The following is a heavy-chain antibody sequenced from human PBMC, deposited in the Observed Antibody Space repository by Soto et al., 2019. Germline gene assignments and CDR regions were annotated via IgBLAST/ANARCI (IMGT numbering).Heavy chain of an antibody. D-gene: IGHD7-27*01. CDR3: ARHVNPWAQGAFDI. Sequence: SETLSLTCTVSGGSISSSSYYWGWIRQPPGKGLEWIGNVYYSGSTYYNPSLKSRVTISVDTSKNQFSLKLSSVIAADTAVYYCARHVNPWAQGAFDIWGQGTMVTVSS. V-gene: IGHV4-39*01. CDR2: VYYSGST. CDR1: GGSISSSSYY. J-gene: IGHJ3*02.